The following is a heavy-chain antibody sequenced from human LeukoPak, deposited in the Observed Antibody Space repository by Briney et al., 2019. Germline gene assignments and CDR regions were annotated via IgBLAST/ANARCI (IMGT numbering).Heavy chain of an antibody. Sequence: PSETLSLTCTVSGGSISISSYYWGWIRQPPGKGLEWIGSIYYSGSTYYNPSLKSRVTISVDTSKNQFSLKLSSVTAADTAVYYCAGPDYGGYFDYWGQGTLVTVSS. V-gene: IGHV4-39*01. CDR3: AGPDYGGYFDY. D-gene: IGHD4-23*01. J-gene: IGHJ4*02. CDR1: GGSISISSYY. CDR2: IYYSGST.